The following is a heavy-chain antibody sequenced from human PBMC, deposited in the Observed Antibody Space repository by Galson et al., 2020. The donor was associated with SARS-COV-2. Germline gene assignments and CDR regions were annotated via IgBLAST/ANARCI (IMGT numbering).Heavy chain of an antibody. D-gene: IGHD6-6*01. V-gene: IGHV1-18*01. Sequence: GESLKISCKASGFTFTTYGISWVRQAPGQGLEWMGWISAYNGYTKYAQKFQGRVTLTTDTSTTTAYMELWSLTSDDTGVYYCARDSERLSQSSGSCGYLYYGMDVWGRGTRVTVSS. CDR1: GFTFTTYG. CDR2: ISAYNGYT. J-gene: IGHJ6*02. CDR3: ARDSERLSQSSGSCGYLYYGMDV.